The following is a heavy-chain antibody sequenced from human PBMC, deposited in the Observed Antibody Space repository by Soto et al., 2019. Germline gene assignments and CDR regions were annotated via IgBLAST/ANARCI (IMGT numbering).Heavy chain of an antibody. CDR2: IWYDGSNK. D-gene: IGHD5-18*01. Sequence: PGGSLRLSCAASGFTFSSYGMHWVRQAPGKGLEWVAVIWYDGSNKYYADSVKGRFTISRDNSKNTLYLQMNSLRAEDTAVYYCARTQSVDTAMVTGYYYYGMDVWGQGTTVTVS. V-gene: IGHV3-33*01. CDR1: GFTFSSYG. CDR3: ARTQSVDTAMVTGYYYYGMDV. J-gene: IGHJ6*02.